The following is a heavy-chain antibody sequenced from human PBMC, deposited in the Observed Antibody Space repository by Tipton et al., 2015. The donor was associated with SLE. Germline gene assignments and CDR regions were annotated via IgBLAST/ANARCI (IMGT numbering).Heavy chain of an antibody. V-gene: IGHV4-59*01. CDR3: ARVGFTEMATTPQGHFDL. CDR1: GGPISSYY. Sequence: TLSLTCTVPGGPISSYYWSWIRQPPGKGLEWIGYIYYSGSTNYNPSLKSRVTISVDTSKNQFSLKLSSVTAADTAVYYCARVGFTEMATTPQGHFDLWGRGTLVTVSS. J-gene: IGHJ2*01. CDR2: IYYSGST. D-gene: IGHD5-24*01.